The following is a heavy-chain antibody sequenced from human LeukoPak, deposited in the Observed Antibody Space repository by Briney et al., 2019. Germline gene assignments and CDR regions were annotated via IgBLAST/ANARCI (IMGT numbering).Heavy chain of an antibody. Sequence: GGSLRLSCSASGFTFSSYAMHWVRQAPGRGLEYVSAITSNGDTTYYADSVKGRFTISRDNSKNTLYLQMTSLRAEETAIYYCLKDRLGAGDYWGQGTLVTVSS. V-gene: IGHV3-64D*06. CDR1: GFTFSSYA. CDR2: ITSNGDTT. J-gene: IGHJ4*02. D-gene: IGHD7-27*01. CDR3: LKDRLGAGDY.